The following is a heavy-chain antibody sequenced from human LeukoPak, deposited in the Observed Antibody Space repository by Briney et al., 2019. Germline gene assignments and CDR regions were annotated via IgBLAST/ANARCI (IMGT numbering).Heavy chain of an antibody. CDR2: ISSSSSYI. J-gene: IGHJ5*02. Sequence: GGSLRLSCAASGFTFSSYSMNWVRQAPGKGLEWVSSISSSSSYIYYADSVKGRFTISRDNAKNSLYLQMNSLRAEDTAVYYCAKTQQQLGNWFDPWGQGTLVTVSS. CDR3: AKTQQQLGNWFDP. D-gene: IGHD6-13*01. CDR1: GFTFSSYS. V-gene: IGHV3-21*01.